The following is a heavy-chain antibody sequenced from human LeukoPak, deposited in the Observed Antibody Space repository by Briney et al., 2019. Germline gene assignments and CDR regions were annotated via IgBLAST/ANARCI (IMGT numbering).Heavy chain of an antibody. CDR3: AKDLGKDYGGKLGEWYFDY. CDR1: GFTFSSYA. J-gene: IGHJ4*02. V-gene: IGHV3-23*01. CDR2: ISGSGGST. Sequence: PGGSLRLSCAASGFTFSSYAMSWVRQAPGKGLEWVSAISGSGGSTYYADSVKGRFTISRDNSKNTLYLQMNSLRAEDTAVYYCAKDLGKDYGGKLGEWYFDYWGQGTLVTVSS. D-gene: IGHD4-23*01.